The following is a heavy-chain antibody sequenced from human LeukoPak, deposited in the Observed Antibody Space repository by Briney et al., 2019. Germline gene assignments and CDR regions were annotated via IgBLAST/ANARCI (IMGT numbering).Heavy chain of an antibody. CDR2: INERGTDS. CDR1: GFTFSGHW. J-gene: IGHJ4*02. CDR3: VRDETLWTLDW. Sequence: GGSLRLSCTASGFTFSGHWIHWVRQPPGMGLVWVSRINERGTDSIYAESAKGRFTISRDNAKNTVYLQMNSLRAEGTAVYYCVRDETLWTLDWWGQGTLVSVPS. D-gene: IGHD1-1*01. V-gene: IGHV3-74*01.